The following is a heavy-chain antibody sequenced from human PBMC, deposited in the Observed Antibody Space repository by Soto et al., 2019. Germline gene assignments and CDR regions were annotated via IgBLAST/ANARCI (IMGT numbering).Heavy chain of an antibody. V-gene: IGHV3-7*01. D-gene: IGHD3-3*01. CDR1: GFTFSSYW. CDR3: AREHFLEWLLYSRPGPYMDV. Sequence: PGGSLRLSCAASGFTFSSYWMSWVRQAPGKGLEWVANIKQDGSEKYYVDSVKGRFTISRDNAKNSLYLQMNSLRAEDTAVYYCAREHFLEWLLYSRPGPYMDVWGKGTTVTVSS. CDR2: IKQDGSEK. J-gene: IGHJ6*03.